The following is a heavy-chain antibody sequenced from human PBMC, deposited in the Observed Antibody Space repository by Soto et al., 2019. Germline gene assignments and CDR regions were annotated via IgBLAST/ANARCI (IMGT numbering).Heavy chain of an antibody. D-gene: IGHD3-22*01. Sequence: PGGSLRLSCAASGFTFSDYAMNWVRQAPGKGLEWVSGISATGVKTYSADSVKGRFTISRDNSKDTVYLEMNSLRAEDTAVYYCTNSRSAMIYYFDFWGLGALVTVSS. V-gene: IGHV3-23*01. J-gene: IGHJ4*02. CDR2: ISATGVKT. CDR1: GFTFSDYA. CDR3: TNSRSAMIYYFDF.